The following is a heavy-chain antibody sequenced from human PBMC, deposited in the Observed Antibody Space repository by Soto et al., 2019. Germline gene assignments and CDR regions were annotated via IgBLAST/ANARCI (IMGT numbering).Heavy chain of an antibody. Sequence: PSETLSLTCAVSGGSISTSNWWSWVRQPPGKGLEWIGEVYRTGSTTYSPSLESRLTISVDKSKNQFSLKLTSVTAADTAVYYCARARATIAAAAIFDCWGQGTLVTVS. V-gene: IGHV4-4*02. D-gene: IGHD6-13*01. CDR3: ARARATIAAAAIFDC. CDR2: VYRTGST. CDR1: GGSISTSNW. J-gene: IGHJ4*02.